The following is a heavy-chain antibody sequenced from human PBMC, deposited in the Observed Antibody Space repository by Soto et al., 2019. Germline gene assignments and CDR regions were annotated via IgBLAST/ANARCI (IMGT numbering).Heavy chain of an antibody. V-gene: IGHV4-39*01. Sequence: SETLSLTCTVSGGSISSSSYYWGWIRQPPGKGLEWIGSIYYSGSTYYNPSLKSRVTISVDTSKNQFSLKLSSVTAADTAVYYCARHRRGYSYGPRVFDDSGQGTLVTVSS. CDR1: GGSISSSSYY. CDR3: ARHRRGYSYGPRVFDD. J-gene: IGHJ4*02. CDR2: IYYSGST. D-gene: IGHD5-18*01.